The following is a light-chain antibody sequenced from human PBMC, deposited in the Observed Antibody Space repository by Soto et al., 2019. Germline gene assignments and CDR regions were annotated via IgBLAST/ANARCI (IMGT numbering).Light chain of an antibody. CDR3: QQYNNCPPWT. CDR1: QSVSSN. J-gene: IGKJ2*02. V-gene: IGKV3-15*01. Sequence: EIVMTQSPATLSVSPGERATLSCRASQSVSSNLAWYQQKPGQAPRLLIYGASTRATGIPARFSGSGSGTEFSLTISSLQSEDFAVDYCQQYNNCPPWTFGQGTKLEIK. CDR2: GAS.